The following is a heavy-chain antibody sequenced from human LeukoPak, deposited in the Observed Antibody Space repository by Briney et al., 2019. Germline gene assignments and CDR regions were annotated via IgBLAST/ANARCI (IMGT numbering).Heavy chain of an antibody. D-gene: IGHD5-12*01. CDR1: GFTFSSYA. J-gene: IGHJ3*02. CDR2: ISYDGSNK. CDR3: ARIDGGYDFLRDAFDI. V-gene: IGHV3-30-3*01. Sequence: PGGSLRLSCAASGFTFSSYAMHWVRQAPGKGLEWVAVISYDGSNKYYADSVKGRFTISRDNSKNTLYLQMNSLRAEDTAVYYCARIDGGYDFLRDAFDIWGQGTMVTVSS.